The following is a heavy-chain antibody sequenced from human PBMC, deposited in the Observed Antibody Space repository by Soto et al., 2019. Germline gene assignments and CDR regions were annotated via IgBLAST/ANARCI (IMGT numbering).Heavy chain of an antibody. CDR1: GGSITSSSYY. CDR2: IYYSGRS. CDR3: ARQRTTVVTQAYFDH. D-gene: IGHD4-17*01. V-gene: IGHV4-39*01. Sequence: ASETLSLSCTVSGGSITSSSYYWGWIRQPPGKGLEWIGGIYYSGRSYYNPSLKSRVTMSVDTSKNQFSLTLNSVTAADAAVYYCARQRTTVVTQAYFDHWGQGTLVTVSS. J-gene: IGHJ4*02.